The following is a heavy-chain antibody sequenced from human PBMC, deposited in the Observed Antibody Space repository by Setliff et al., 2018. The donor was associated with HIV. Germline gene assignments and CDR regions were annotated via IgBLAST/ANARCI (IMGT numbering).Heavy chain of an antibody. Sequence: GGSLRLSCAASGFYFSSYEMNWVRQAPGKGLEWVSYISSSGSNIYYVDSVKGRFTISRDNTKNSLYLQMHSLRAEYTAVYYCARAGWDNIGYYHFDYWGQGTLVTVSS. CDR1: GFYFSSYE. CDR2: ISSSGSNI. V-gene: IGHV3-48*03. J-gene: IGHJ4*02. CDR3: ARAGWDNIGYYHFDY. D-gene: IGHD3-22*01.